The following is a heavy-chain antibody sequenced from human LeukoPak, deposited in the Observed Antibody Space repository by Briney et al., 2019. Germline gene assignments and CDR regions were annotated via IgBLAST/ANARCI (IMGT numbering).Heavy chain of an antibody. J-gene: IGHJ1*01. CDR1: GYTFTSYD. CDR3: ARDYSGSYGRFQH. V-gene: IGHV7-4-1*02. Sequence: ASVKVSCKASGYTFTSYDINWVRQATGQGLEWMGWINTNTGNPTYAQGFTGRFVFSLDTSVSTAYLQISSLKAEDTAVYYCARDYSGSYGRFQHWGQGTLVTVSS. D-gene: IGHD1-26*01. CDR2: INTNTGNP.